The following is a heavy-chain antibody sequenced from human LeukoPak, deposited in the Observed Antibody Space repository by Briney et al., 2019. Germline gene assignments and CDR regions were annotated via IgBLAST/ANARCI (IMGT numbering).Heavy chain of an antibody. CDR3: ARGGYSRIGGWDWFDP. D-gene: IGHD5-18*01. CDR1: GGTFSSYA. J-gene: IGHJ5*02. Sequence: GASVKVSCKASGGTFSSYAISWVRQAPGQGLEWMGGIIPIFGTANYAQKFQGRVTITADESTSTAYMELSSLRSEDTAVYYCARGGYSRIGGWDWFDPWGQGTLVTVSS. V-gene: IGHV1-69*13. CDR2: IIPIFGTA.